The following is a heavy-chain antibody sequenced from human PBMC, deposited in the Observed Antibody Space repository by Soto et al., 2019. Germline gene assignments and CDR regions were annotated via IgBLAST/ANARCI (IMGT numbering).Heavy chain of an antibody. CDR1: GGSFSGYY. CDR2: INHSGST. J-gene: IGHJ6*03. CDR3: ARVRRLPLYYYYMDV. Sequence: SETLSLTCAVYGGSFSGYYWSWIRQPPGKGLEWIGEINHSGSTNYNPSLKSRVTISVDTSKNQFSLKLSSVTAADTAVYYCARVRRLPLYYYYMDVWGQGTTVTVSS. V-gene: IGHV4-34*01.